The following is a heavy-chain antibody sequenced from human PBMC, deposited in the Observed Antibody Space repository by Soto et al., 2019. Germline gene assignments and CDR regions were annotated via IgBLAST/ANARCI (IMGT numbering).Heavy chain of an antibody. D-gene: IGHD3-10*01. Sequence: GGSLRLSCAASGFTFSNYCMHWVRQAPGEGLEWVALIWYDETNRYYGDPVKGRFTISRDNSKNTLYLQMDSLRVEDTAVYYCARERWGSGQALDIWGQGTMVTVSS. V-gene: IGHV3-33*08. CDR2: IWYDETNR. CDR3: ARERWGSGQALDI. J-gene: IGHJ3*02. CDR1: GFTFSNYC.